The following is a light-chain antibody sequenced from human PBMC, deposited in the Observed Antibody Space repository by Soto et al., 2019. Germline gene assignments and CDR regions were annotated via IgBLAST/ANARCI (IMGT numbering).Light chain of an antibody. CDR3: QKYNSAPYT. CDR1: QDISNY. V-gene: IGKV1-27*01. Sequence: DIPMTQSPSSLSASVGDRVTITCRASQDISNYLAWYQQKPGKVPKLLIYAASSWQSGVPPRFSGSRSGTDFTLTISSLQPEDFATYYCQKYNSAPYTFGQGTKLDIK. CDR2: AAS. J-gene: IGKJ2*01.